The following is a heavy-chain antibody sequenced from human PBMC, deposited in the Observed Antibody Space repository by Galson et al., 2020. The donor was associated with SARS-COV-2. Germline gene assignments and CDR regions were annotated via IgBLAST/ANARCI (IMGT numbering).Heavy chain of an antibody. CDR3: AKGGRYSYGRFDY. D-gene: IGHD5-18*01. CDR2: ISGSGDST. V-gene: IGHV3-23*01. Sequence: GGSLRLSCAASGFIFSYYGMAWVRQAPGKGLEWVSIISGSGDSTYYADSVKGRFTISKNNSKNTLYLQMNSLRDEDTAVYYCAKGGRYSYGRFDYWGQGTLVTVSS. J-gene: IGHJ4*02. CDR1: GFIFSYYG.